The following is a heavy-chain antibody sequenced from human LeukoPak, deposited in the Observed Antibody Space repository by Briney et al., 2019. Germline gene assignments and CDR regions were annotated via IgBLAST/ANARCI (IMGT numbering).Heavy chain of an antibody. V-gene: IGHV3-21*01. CDR2: ISSSSSYI. Sequence: GGSLRLSCAASGFTFSSYSMNWVRQAPGKGLEWVSSISSSSSYIYYADSVKGRFTISRDNAKNSLYLQMNSLRAEATAVYYCARDFMIGNYYDSSGYYQPGAVWFDPWGQGTLVTVSS. J-gene: IGHJ5*02. CDR3: ARDFMIGNYYDSSGYYQPGAVWFDP. D-gene: IGHD3-22*01. CDR1: GFTFSSYS.